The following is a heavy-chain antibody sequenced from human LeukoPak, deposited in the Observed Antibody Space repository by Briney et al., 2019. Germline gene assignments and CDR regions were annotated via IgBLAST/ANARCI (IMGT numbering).Heavy chain of an antibody. CDR1: GYTFTGYY. J-gene: IGHJ4*02. CDR3: ARVDGSPDY. D-gene: IGHD2-15*01. Sequence: ASVKVSCKASGYTFTGYYMHWVRQAPGQGLGWMGWINPNSGGTNYAQKFQGRVTMTRDTSISTAYMELSSLRSEDTAVYFCARVDGSPDYWGQGTLVTVSS. V-gene: IGHV1-2*02. CDR2: INPNSGGT.